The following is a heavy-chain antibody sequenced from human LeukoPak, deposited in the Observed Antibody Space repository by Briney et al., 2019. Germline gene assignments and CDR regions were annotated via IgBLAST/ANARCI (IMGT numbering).Heavy chain of an antibody. Sequence: PSETLSLTCTVSGGSISSSSYYWGWIRQPPGKGLEWIGSIYYSGSTYHNPSLKSRVTISVDTSKNQFSLKLSSVTAADTAVYYCARDSSSGRYRTVFNWFDPWGQGTLVTVSS. J-gene: IGHJ5*02. V-gene: IGHV4-39*07. CDR3: ARDSSSGRYRTVFNWFDP. D-gene: IGHD6-19*01. CDR1: GGSISSSSYY. CDR2: IYYSGST.